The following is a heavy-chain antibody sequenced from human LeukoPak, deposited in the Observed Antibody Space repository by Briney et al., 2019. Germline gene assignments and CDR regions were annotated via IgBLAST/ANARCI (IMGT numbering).Heavy chain of an antibody. D-gene: IGHD1-26*01. J-gene: IGHJ4*02. Sequence: SETLSLTCAVYGGSFSGYYWSWIRQPPGKGLEWIGEINHSGSTNYNPSLKSRVTISVDTSKNQFSLKPSSVTAADTAVYYCARGVKGDFDYWGQGTLVTVSS. CDR3: ARGVKGDFDY. V-gene: IGHV4-34*01. CDR1: GGSFSGYY. CDR2: INHSGST.